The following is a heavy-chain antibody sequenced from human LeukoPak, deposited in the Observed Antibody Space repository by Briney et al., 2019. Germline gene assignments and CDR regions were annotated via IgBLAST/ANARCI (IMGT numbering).Heavy chain of an antibody. V-gene: IGHV3-21*01. CDR1: GFTSSSYT. D-gene: IGHD6-13*01. Sequence: GGSLRLSCAASGFTSSSYTMNWVRQAPGKGLEWVSSTSGSSRHKYYADSVKGRFTISRDNAKNSLYLQMNSLRAEDTAVYYCARTANFAAGYYIDYWGQGTLVTVSS. CDR3: ARTANFAAGYYIDY. J-gene: IGHJ4*02. CDR2: TSGSSRHK.